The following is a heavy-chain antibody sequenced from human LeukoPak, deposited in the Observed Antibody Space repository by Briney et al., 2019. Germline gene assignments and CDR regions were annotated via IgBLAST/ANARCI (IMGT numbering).Heavy chain of an antibody. V-gene: IGHV3-7*01. CDR2: IKQDGSEK. CDR1: GFTFSSYW. D-gene: IGHD3-22*01. J-gene: IGHJ4*02. CDR3: ARDLGYDSSGYYDY. Sequence: GESLRLSCAASGFTFSSYWMSWVRQAPGKGLEWVANIKQDGSEKYYVDSVKGRFTISRDNAKNSLYLQMNGLRAEDTAVYYCARDLGYDSSGYYDYWGQGTLVTVSS.